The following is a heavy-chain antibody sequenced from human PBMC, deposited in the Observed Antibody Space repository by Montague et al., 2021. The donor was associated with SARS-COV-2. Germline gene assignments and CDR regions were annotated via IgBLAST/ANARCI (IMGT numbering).Heavy chain of an antibody. D-gene: IGHD3-10*01. CDR1: GGSISSHY. J-gene: IGHJ5*02. V-gene: IGHV4-59*11. CDR2: INYSGGT. CDR3: ARATSVRGAVNWFDP. Sequence: SETLSLTCAVSGGSISSHYWSFIRQPPGKGLEWIVYINYSGGTNYNPSLKSRVTISVDTTKNHFSLQLRSVTPADTAVYFCARATSVRGAVNWFDPWGQGTLVTVSS.